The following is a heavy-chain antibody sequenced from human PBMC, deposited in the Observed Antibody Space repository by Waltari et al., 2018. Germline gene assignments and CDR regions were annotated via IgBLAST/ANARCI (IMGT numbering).Heavy chain of an antibody. CDR1: GFTFSSYG. CDR3: AKGERRPAALDY. V-gene: IGHV3-30*18. D-gene: IGHD2-2*01. CDR2: ISYDGSNK. J-gene: IGHJ4*02. Sequence: QVQLVESGGGVVQPGRSLRLSCAASGFTFSSYGMHWVRQAPGKGLAWVAFISYDGSNKYYVDSVKGRFTISRDNSKNTLYLQMNSLIAEDTAVYYCAKGERRPAALDYWGQGTLVTVSS.